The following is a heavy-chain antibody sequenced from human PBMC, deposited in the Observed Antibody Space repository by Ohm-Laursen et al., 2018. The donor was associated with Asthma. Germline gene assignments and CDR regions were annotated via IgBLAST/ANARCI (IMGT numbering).Heavy chain of an antibody. V-gene: IGHV3-7*05. CDR3: ARDSGWNALDY. J-gene: IGHJ4*02. Sequence: GSLRLSCAASGDTFNIFGNSWMTWVRQVPGKGLEWVANIKPDGTENAYLDSVRGRFTISKDNAKNSLFLQMNSLRGEDTALYYCARDSGWNALDYWGQGTLVSVSS. CDR2: IKPDGTEN. D-gene: IGHD1-1*01. CDR1: GDTFNIFGNSW.